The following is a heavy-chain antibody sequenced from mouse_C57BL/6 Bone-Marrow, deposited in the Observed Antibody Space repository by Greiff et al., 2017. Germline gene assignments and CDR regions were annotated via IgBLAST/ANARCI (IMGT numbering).Heavy chain of an antibody. V-gene: IGHV1-81*01. CDR3: ARHTVVEGYVDY. J-gene: IGHJ2*01. D-gene: IGHD1-1*01. CDR1: GYTFTSYG. Sequence: QVQLLESGPELVRPGASVKLSCKASGYTFTSYGMRWVKQSTGQGLEWIGEICPRCGYTYYNEKFKGKATMAADKSSSTAYMELSSLTSEYSAVYFGARHTVVEGYVDYGCQGTTPTVS. CDR2: ICPRCGYT.